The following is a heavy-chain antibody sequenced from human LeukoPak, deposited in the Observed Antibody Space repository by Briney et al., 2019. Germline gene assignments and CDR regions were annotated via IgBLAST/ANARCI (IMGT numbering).Heavy chain of an antibody. J-gene: IGHJ4*02. CDR1: GFTFSSYA. Sequence: GGSLRLSCAASGFTFSSYAMSWVRQAPGKGLEWVSAISGSGGSTYYADSVKGRFTISGDNSKNTLYLQMNSLRAEDTAVYYCAKETGNYYDSSGSYDYWGQGTLVTVSS. CDR2: ISGSGGST. D-gene: IGHD3-22*01. CDR3: AKETGNYYDSSGSYDY. V-gene: IGHV3-23*01.